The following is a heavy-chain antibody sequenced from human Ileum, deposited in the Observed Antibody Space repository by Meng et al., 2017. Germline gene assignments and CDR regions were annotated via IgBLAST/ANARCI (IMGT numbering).Heavy chain of an antibody. Sequence: VGAGVGWVEDGVSLGVSCGAFGFTCNNYWWNWVCQTAVKGLVWVQRINMEWSRTVYAESVKGRFTISRYNAKNMVYLQMNGLRAEDTAVYYCAGERWEKSYAWWGQGTLVTVSS. D-gene: IGHD1-26*01. CDR3: AGERWEKSYAW. J-gene: IGHJ4*02. V-gene: IGHV3-74*01. CDR1: GFTCNNYW. CDR2: INMEWSRT.